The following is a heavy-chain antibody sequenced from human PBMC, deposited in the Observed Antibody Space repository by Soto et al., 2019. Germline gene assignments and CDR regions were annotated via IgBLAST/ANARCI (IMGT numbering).Heavy chain of an antibody. Sequence: SETLSVASTFSGGSINSYYWSWVRQPAGKGLERIGHIYTTGSTNYNPSLKSRVTMSVDTSKDQFSLSLSSVTAADTAVYYCARSRGSAGTTYYFDYWGKGTLVTVS. D-gene: IGHD1-1*01. J-gene: IGHJ4*02. CDR1: GGSINSYY. CDR3: ARSRGSAGTTYYFDY. CDR2: IYTTGST. V-gene: IGHV4-4*07.